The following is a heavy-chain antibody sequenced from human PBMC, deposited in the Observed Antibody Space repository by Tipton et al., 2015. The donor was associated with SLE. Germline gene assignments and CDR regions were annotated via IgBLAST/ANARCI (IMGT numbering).Heavy chain of an antibody. CDR2: ITGSGDRT. D-gene: IGHD3-3*01. CDR1: GFTFSNYA. J-gene: IGHJ4*02. V-gene: IGHV3-23*01. CDR3: ARSPVDYWNGYSA. Sequence: SLRLSCAASGFTFSNYAMSWVRQAPGKGLEWVSAITGSGDRTHYIDSVKGRFTISRDNSKNSLYLQMNGLRAEDTAVYYCARSPVDYWNGYSAWGQGTLVAVSS.